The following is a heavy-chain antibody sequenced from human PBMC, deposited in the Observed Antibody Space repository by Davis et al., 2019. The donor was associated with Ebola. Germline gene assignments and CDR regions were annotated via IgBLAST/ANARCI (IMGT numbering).Heavy chain of an antibody. CDR2: ISAYNGNT. J-gene: IGHJ4*02. Sequence: ASVKVSCKASGYTFTSYGISWVRQAPGQGLEWMGWISAYNGNTNYAQKLQGRVTMTTDTSTSTAYMELRSLRSDDTAVYYCARDPPGVATTLSRFDYWGQGTLVTVSS. D-gene: IGHD5-12*01. CDR3: ARDPPGVATTLSRFDY. CDR1: GYTFTSYG. V-gene: IGHV1-18*01.